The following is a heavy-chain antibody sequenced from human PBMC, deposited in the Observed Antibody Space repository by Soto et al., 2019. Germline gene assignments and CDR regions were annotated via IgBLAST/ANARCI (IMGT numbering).Heavy chain of an antibody. CDR2: LNDSGGT. CDR3: ARGRGGVQH. J-gene: IGHJ1*01. CDR1: GGSFSGFY. Sequence: QVQLQQWGAGLLKPSETLSLTCAVYGGSFSGFYWSWIRQPPGKGLEWIGELNDSGGTNYNASLKSRVSISGDTSKNQFSLKLNFVTAADTAVYYCARGRGGVQHWARAPWSPSPQ. D-gene: IGHD3-10*01. V-gene: IGHV4-34*01.